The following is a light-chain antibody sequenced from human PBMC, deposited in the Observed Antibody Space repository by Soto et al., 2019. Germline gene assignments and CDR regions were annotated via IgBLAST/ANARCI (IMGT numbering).Light chain of an antibody. V-gene: IGLV4-69*01. CDR3: QTWSTDIRV. CDR2: LNSDGSH. CDR1: SGHNSYA. J-gene: IGLJ3*02. Sequence: QSVLTHPPSASASLGASVKLTCTLSSGHNSYAIAWHQQQPEKGPRYLMKLNSDGSHSKGDGIPDRFSGSSSGAERYLTISSLQSEDEADYYCQTWSTDIRVFGGGTKLTVL.